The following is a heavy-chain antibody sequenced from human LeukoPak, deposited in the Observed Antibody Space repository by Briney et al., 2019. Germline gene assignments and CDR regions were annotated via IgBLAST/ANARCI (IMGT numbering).Heavy chain of an antibody. CDR3: AKDLMYASGWSDY. CDR1: GFTFSSYA. V-gene: IGHV3-23*01. D-gene: IGHD6-19*01. J-gene: IGHJ4*02. CDR2: ITNDGDST. Sequence: AGGTLRLPCAASGFTFSSYAMSWVRQGPGRGLEWVSSITNDGDSTYSADSVKGRFAISRDNSRNTLSLQMNSLRAEDTAVYYCAKDLMYASGWSDYWGQGTLVTVSS.